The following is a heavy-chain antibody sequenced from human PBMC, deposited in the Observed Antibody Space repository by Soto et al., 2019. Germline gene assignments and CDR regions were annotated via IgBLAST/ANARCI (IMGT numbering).Heavy chain of an antibody. CDR1: GYTLTELS. J-gene: IGHJ4*02. CDR3: ARVFGGVTINHFDY. Sequence: ASVKVSCKVSGYTLTELSMPWVRQAPGKGLEWMGGFDPEDGETIYAQKFQGRVTMTKDTSTDTAYMELSSLRSDDTAVYYCARVFGGVTINHFDYWGQGTLVTVSS. D-gene: IGHD3-16*01. V-gene: IGHV1-24*01. CDR2: FDPEDGET.